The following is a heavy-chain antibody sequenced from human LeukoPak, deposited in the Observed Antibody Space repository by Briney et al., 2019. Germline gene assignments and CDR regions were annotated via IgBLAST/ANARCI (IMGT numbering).Heavy chain of an antibody. J-gene: IGHJ3*02. Sequence: PGGSLRLSCAASGFTFSSYSMNWVRQAPGKGLEWVSYISSSSSTIYYADSVKGRITISRDNAKNSLYLQMNSLRAEDTAVYYCARDGFLWGVYDAFDIWGQGTMVTVSS. CDR2: ISSSSSTI. V-gene: IGHV3-48*04. CDR3: ARDGFLWGVYDAFDI. CDR1: GFTFSSYS. D-gene: IGHD3-10*01.